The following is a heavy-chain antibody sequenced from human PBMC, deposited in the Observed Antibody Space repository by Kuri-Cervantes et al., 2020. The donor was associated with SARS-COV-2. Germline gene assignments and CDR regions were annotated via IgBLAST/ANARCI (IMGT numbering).Heavy chain of an antibody. J-gene: IGHJ4*02. CDR1: GGTFSSYA. V-gene: IGHV1-69*05. Sequence: SVKVSCKDSGGTFSSYASSWVRQAPGQGLEWMGGIIPIFGTANYAQKFQGRVTITTDESTSTAYMELSSLRSEDTAVYYCARLTDYYDSSGVDYWGQGTLVTVSS. D-gene: IGHD3-22*01. CDR3: ARLTDYYDSSGVDY. CDR2: IIPIFGTA.